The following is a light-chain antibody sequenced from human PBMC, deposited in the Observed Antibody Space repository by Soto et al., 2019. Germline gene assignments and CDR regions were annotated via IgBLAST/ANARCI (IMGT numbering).Light chain of an antibody. CDR3: PQYGTSSRT. CDR2: LAS. Sequence: DIQMTQSPSTLSAFVGDRVTITCRASQTISTSLAWYQQKPGRPPKLLIYLASSLQSGVPARFSGSGSATEFTLSISRLQTDDFATYYCPQYGTSSRTFGQGTKVEIK. V-gene: IGKV1-5*03. J-gene: IGKJ1*01. CDR1: QTISTS.